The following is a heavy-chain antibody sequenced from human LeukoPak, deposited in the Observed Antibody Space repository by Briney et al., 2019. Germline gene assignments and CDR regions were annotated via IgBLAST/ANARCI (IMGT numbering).Heavy chain of an antibody. Sequence: SETLSLTCTVSGGSISSGTYYWGWIRQPPGKGLQWIGSVYYSGSTYYNPSLQSRVTISVDTSKNQFSLKLSSVTAADTAVYYCARLPPLEAFDIWGQGTMVTVSS. D-gene: IGHD5-24*01. CDR2: VYYSGST. J-gene: IGHJ3*02. CDR3: ARLPPLEAFDI. CDR1: GGSISSGTYY. V-gene: IGHV4-39*07.